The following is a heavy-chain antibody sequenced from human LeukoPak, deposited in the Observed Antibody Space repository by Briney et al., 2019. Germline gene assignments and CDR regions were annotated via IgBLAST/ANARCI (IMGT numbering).Heavy chain of an antibody. CDR3: ARDPDIVVVTAASSGFDY. Sequence: GGSLRLSCAASGFTFSSFEMNWVRQAPGKGLEWVSYISTSGSTTYYADSVKGRFTISRDNAKNSLYLQMNSLRAEDTAVYYCARDPDIVVVTAASSGFDYWGQGTLVTVSS. D-gene: IGHD2-21*02. J-gene: IGHJ4*02. V-gene: IGHV3-48*03. CDR2: ISTSGSTT. CDR1: GFTFSSFE.